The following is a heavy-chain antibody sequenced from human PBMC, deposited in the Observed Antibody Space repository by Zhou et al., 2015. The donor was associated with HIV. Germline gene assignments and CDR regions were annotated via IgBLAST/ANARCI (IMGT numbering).Heavy chain of an antibody. CDR1: GGTFRTYA. CDR3: ARSIMRYLWGIIVETQLYYYDMDV. D-gene: IGHD3-16*02. Sequence: QVQLVQSGAEMKKPGSSVKVSCRASGGTFRTYAISWVRQAPGQGLEWMGGIIPIFDTANYAQKFQGRVTITADESTNTAYMELRSLRSEDTAVYYCARSIMRYLWGIIVETQLYYYDMDVWAKGPRSPSP. V-gene: IGHV1-69*01. CDR2: IIPIFDTA. J-gene: IGHJ6*02.